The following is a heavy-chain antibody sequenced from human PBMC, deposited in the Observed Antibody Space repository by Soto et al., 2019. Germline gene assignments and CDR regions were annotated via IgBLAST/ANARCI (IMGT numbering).Heavy chain of an antibody. CDR1: GFTLDSFW. CDR2: IKQDGAQI. V-gene: IGHV3-7*04. D-gene: IGHD6-19*01. Sequence: EVKLVESGGGLVQPGGSLRLSCAASGFTLDSFWMNWVRQAPGKGLEWLAIIKQDGAQIYYVDSVKGRFTISRDNAKNSAYLQLTNLRVADTAVYFCVGGSGWQPGVWGQGALVTVSS. CDR3: VGGSGWQPGV. J-gene: IGHJ4*02.